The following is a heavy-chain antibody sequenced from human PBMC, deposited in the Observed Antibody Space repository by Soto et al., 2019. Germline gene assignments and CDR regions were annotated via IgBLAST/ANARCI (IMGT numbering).Heavy chain of an antibody. D-gene: IGHD2-15*01. CDR3: ARVSRGYYDY. CDR2: INHIRTI. Sequence: PSETLSLTCAVYGVSFNNYYWTWIRQSPGKGLEWIGEINHIRTINYNPSLKSRVTISVDTPKKQFSLKLSSVTAADTAVYYCARVSRGYYDYWGQGTLVTVSS. V-gene: IGHV4-34*01. CDR1: GVSFNNYY. J-gene: IGHJ4*02.